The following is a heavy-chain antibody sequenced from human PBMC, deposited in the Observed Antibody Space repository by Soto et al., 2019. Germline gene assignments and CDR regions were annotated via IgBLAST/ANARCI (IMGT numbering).Heavy chain of an antibody. J-gene: IGHJ4*02. V-gene: IGHV4-4*02. CDR1: GGSMTSSNW. CDR2: AHHSGRT. D-gene: IGHD1-26*01. CDR3: TRSEATGLDH. Sequence: QVQLQESGPGLVKPSGTLSLTCTVSGGSMTSSNWWNWVRESPGKGLEWIGEAHHSGRTNYNPSLKSRVTISVDKSKNHFSLMLSSVTAADTAVYYCTRSEATGLDHWGQGTLVTVSS.